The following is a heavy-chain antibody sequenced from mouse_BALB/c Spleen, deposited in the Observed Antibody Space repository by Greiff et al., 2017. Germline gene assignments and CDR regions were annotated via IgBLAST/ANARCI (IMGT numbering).Heavy chain of an antibody. J-gene: IGHJ4*01. V-gene: IGHV1S81*02. D-gene: IGHD1-1*01. CDR1: GYTFTSYW. CDR2: INPSNGGT. Sequence: VQLQQPGAELVKPGASVKLSCKASGYTFTSYWMHWVKLRPGQGFEWIGEINPSNGGTNYNQKFKDKATLTADKSSSTAYMQLSSLTSEDSAVYYCARSDYGSRGYYAMDYWGQGTSVTVSS. CDR3: ARSDYGSRGYYAMDY.